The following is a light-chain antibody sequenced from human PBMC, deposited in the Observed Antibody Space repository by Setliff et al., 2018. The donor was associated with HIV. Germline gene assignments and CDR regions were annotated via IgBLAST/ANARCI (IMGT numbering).Light chain of an antibody. CDR2: GNH. Sequence: QSVLTQPPSVSGAPGQRVTISCTGSSSNIGAGYDVHWYQQLPGTAPKLLIFGNHNRPSGVPDRFSGSKSGTSASLAIAWLQPEDEADYYCSSYTSISTYVFGTGTKVTVL. CDR1: SSNIGAGYD. CDR3: SSYTSISTYV. V-gene: IGLV1-40*01. J-gene: IGLJ1*01.